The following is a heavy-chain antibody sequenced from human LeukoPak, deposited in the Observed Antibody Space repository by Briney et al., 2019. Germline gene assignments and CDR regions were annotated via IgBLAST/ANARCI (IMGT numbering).Heavy chain of an antibody. V-gene: IGHV4-61*08. CDR2: IYYSGST. Sequence: SETLSLTCAVSGGSISSGGYSWSWIRQPPGKGLEWIGYIYYSGSTNYNPSLKSRVTISVDTSKNQFSLKLSSVTAADTAVYYCARAPSAAGPTVDYWGQGTLVTVSS. D-gene: IGHD6-13*01. CDR1: GGSISSGGYS. CDR3: ARAPSAAGPTVDY. J-gene: IGHJ4*02.